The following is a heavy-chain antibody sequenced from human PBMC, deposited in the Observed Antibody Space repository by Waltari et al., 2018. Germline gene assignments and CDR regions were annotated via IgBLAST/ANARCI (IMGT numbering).Heavy chain of an antibody. CDR1: GGSISSYY. J-gene: IGHJ3*02. CDR2: IYYSGST. CDR3: ARSLYMVRGVHDAFDI. D-gene: IGHD3-10*01. V-gene: IGHV4-59*01. Sequence: QVQLQESGPGLVKPSETLSLTCTVSGGSISSYYWSWIRQPPGKGLEWIGYIYYSGSTNDNPSLKSRVTISVDTSKNQFSLKLSSVTAADTAVYYCARSLYMVRGVHDAFDIWGQGTMVTVSS.